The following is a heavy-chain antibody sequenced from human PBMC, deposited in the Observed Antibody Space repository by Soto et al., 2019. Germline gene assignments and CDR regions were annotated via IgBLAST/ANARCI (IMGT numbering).Heavy chain of an antibody. CDR2: IVVGSGNT. V-gene: IGHV1-58*01. D-gene: IGHD3-22*01. CDR1: GFTFTSSA. J-gene: IGHJ4*02. Sequence: ASVKVSCTASGFTFTSSAVQWVRQARGQRLEWIGWIVVGSGNTNYAQKFQERVTITRDMSTSTAYMELSSLRSEDTAVYYCAAAANYYDSSGSPLGYWGQGTLVTVSS. CDR3: AAAANYYDSSGSPLGY.